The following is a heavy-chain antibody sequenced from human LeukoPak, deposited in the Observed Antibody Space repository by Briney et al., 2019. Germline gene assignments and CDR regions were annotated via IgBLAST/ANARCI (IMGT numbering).Heavy chain of an antibody. Sequence: GASVKVSCKASGGTFSSYAISWVRQAPGQGLEWMGGIIPIFGTANYAQKFQGRVMITTDESTSTAYMELSSLRSEDTAVYYCARDSSVVGATSRYFDYWGQGTLVTVSS. D-gene: IGHD1-26*01. CDR2: IIPIFGTA. CDR1: GGTFSSYA. V-gene: IGHV1-69*05. J-gene: IGHJ4*02. CDR3: ARDSSVVGATSRYFDY.